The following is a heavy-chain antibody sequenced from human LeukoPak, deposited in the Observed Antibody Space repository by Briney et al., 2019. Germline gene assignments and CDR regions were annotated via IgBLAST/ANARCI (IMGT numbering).Heavy chain of an antibody. J-gene: IGHJ3*02. CDR3: ARGEVGPLKNIVVVPDAFNI. Sequence: KPSETLSLTCAVYGGSFSGYYWSWIRQPPGKGLEWIGEINHSGSTNYNPSLKSRVTISVDTSKNQFSLKLSSVTAADTAVYYCARGEVGPLKNIVVVPDAFNIWGQGKMATVSS. V-gene: IGHV4-34*01. D-gene: IGHD2/OR15-2a*01. CDR2: INHSGST. CDR1: GGSFSGYY.